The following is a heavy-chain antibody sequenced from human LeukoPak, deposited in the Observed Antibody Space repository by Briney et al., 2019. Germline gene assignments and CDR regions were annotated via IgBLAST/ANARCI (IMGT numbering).Heavy chain of an antibody. J-gene: IGHJ6*03. Sequence: GGSLRLSCAASGFTFSSYAMSWVRQAPGKGLEWVSAISGSGGSTYYADSVKGRFTISRDNSKNTLYLQMNSLRAEDTAVYYCAKREVHGSGLFYYYYYMDVWGKGTTVTVSS. CDR2: ISGSGGST. V-gene: IGHV3-23*01. CDR3: AKREVHGSGLFYYYYYMDV. D-gene: IGHD3-10*01. CDR1: GFTFSSYA.